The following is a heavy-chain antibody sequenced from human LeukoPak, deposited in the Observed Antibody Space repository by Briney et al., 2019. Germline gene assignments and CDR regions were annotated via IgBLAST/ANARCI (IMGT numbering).Heavy chain of an antibody. D-gene: IGHD3-3*01. CDR3: ARDLGRTI. Sequence: GGSLRLSCAASGFTVSSNYMSWVRQAPGKGLQWVSVIYSGGNTYYADSVKGRFTISRDNAKNSLYLQMNSLRAEDTAVYYCARDLGRTIWGQGTLVTVSS. CDR1: GFTVSSNY. J-gene: IGHJ4*02. CDR2: IYSGGNT. V-gene: IGHV3-53*01.